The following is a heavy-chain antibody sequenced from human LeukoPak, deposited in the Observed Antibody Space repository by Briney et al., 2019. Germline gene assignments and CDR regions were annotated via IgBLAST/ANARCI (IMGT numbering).Heavy chain of an antibody. CDR3: ARSKWELPKIYFDY. J-gene: IGHJ4*02. CDR1: GYTFTSYG. V-gene: IGHV1-18*01. Sequence: ASVKVSCKASGYTFTSYGISWVRQAPGQGLEWMGWISAYNGNTNYAQKLQGRATMTTDTSTSTAYMELRSLRSDDTAVYYCARSKWELPKIYFDYWGQGTLVTVSS. CDR2: ISAYNGNT. D-gene: IGHD1-26*01.